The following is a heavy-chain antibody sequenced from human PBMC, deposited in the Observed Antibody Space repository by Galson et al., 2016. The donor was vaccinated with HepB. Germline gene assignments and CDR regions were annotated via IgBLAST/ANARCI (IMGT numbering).Heavy chain of an antibody. Sequence: VRQAPGQGLEWMGWLAASNGNTIYGQNFQGRVTMTTDTSTSTAYMELRSLRSDDTAVYYCARTPDCGGDCSDFWGQGTLVTVSS. CDR2: LAASNGNT. CDR3: ARTPDCGGDCSDF. V-gene: IGHV1-18*01. J-gene: IGHJ4*02. D-gene: IGHD2-21*02.